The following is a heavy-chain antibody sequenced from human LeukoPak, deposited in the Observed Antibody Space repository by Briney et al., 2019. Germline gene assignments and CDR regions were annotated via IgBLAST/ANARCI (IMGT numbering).Heavy chain of an antibody. Sequence: GGSLRLSCAASGFTFSSYGMHWVRQAPGKGLEWVAVIWYDGSNKYYADSVKGRFTISRDNSKNTLYLQMNSLRAEDTAVYYCARDQDIVVVPAAPDYWGQGTLVTVPS. CDR3: ARDQDIVVVPAAPDY. CDR1: GFTFSSYG. V-gene: IGHV3-33*01. D-gene: IGHD2-2*01. J-gene: IGHJ4*02. CDR2: IWYDGSNK.